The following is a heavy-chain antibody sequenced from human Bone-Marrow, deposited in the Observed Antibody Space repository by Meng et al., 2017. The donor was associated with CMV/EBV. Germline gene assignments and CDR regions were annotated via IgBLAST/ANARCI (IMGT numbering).Heavy chain of an antibody. Sequence: ASVKVSCKASGYTFTSYGISWVRQAPGQGLEWMGWISAYNGNTNYAQKLQGRVTMTTDTSTSTAYMELRSLRSEDTAVYYWARSGSYFHQFAYWGQGTLVTVSS. CDR1: GYTFTSYG. D-gene: IGHD1-26*01. J-gene: IGHJ4*02. CDR2: ISAYNGNT. V-gene: IGHV1-18*01. CDR3: ARSGSYFHQFAY.